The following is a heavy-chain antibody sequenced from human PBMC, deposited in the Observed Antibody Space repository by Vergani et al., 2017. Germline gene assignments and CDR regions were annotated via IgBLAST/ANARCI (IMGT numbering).Heavy chain of an antibody. J-gene: IGHJ6*02. Sequence: QVQLVQSGSELKKPGASVKVSCKASGDTFTSYTMNWVRQAPGQGLEWMGWINTNTGNPTYAQGFRGRFVFSLDTSVSTAYLQISSLQAEDTAVYYCARVGVVVTAIPHYYYYGMDVWGQGTTVTVSS. V-gene: IGHV7-4-1*02. CDR2: INTNTGNP. CDR3: ARVGVVVTAIPHYYYYGMDV. CDR1: GDTFTSYT. D-gene: IGHD2-21*02.